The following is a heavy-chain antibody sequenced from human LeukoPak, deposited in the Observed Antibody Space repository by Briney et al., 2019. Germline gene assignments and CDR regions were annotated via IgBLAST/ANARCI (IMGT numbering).Heavy chain of an antibody. J-gene: IGHJ6*03. V-gene: IGHV4-4*02. D-gene: IGHD3-10*01. Sequence: PSETLSLTCAVSGGSISSSNWWSWVRQPPGKGLEWIGEIYHSGSTNYNPSLKSRVTISVDTSKNQFSLRLSSVTAADTAVYYCARSSGVTMVRGVIGSMYMDVWGKGTTVTVSS. CDR1: GGSISSSNW. CDR3: ARSSGVTMVRGVIGSMYMDV. CDR2: IYHSGST.